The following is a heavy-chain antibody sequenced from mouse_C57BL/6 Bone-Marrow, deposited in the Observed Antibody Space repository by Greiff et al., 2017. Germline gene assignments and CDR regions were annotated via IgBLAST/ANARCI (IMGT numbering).Heavy chain of an antibody. CDR2: ISSGGDYI. J-gene: IGHJ1*03. Sequence: EVKLVESGEGLVKPGGSLKLSCAASGFTFSSYAMSWVRQTPEKRLEWVAYISSGGDYIYYADTVKGRFTISRDNARYTLYLQMSSLKSEDTAMYYCTRDEDYYGSSYYWYFDVWGTGTTVTVSS. CDR3: TRDEDYYGSSYYWYFDV. D-gene: IGHD1-1*01. CDR1: GFTFSSYA. V-gene: IGHV5-9-1*02.